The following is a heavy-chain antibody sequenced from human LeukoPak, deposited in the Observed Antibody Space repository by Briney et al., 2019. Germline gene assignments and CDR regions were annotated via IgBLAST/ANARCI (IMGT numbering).Heavy chain of an antibody. CDR1: GGFVSSGTNH. V-gene: IGHV4-61*01. J-gene: IGHJ6*02. Sequence: SETLSLACTVSGGFVSSGTNHWGWIRQPPGKGLGYIGYIYYSGSTNYNPSLKSRVTISVDTSKNQFSLKLSSVTAADTAVYYCARLTLLGGYYYGMDVWGQGTTVTVSS. D-gene: IGHD7-27*01. CDR3: ARLTLLGGYYYGMDV. CDR2: IYYSGST.